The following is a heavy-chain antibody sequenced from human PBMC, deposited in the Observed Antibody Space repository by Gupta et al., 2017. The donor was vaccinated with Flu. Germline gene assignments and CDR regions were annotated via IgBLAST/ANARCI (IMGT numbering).Heavy chain of an antibody. Sequence: EVQLVESGGGLVQPGRSLRLSCAASGFTFDDYAMHWVRQAPGKGLEWVSGISWNSGSIGYADSVKGRFTISRDNAKNSLYLQMNSLRAEDTALYYCAKGGAAAEYYFDYWGQGTLVTVSS. CDR2: ISWNSGSI. J-gene: IGHJ4*02. V-gene: IGHV3-9*01. D-gene: IGHD6-13*01. CDR3: AKGGAAAEYYFDY. CDR1: GFTFDDYA.